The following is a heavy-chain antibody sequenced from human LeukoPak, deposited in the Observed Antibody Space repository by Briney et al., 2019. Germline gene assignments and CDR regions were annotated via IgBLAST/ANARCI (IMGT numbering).Heavy chain of an antibody. Sequence: PGGSLRLSCAASGFTFSSYSMNWVRQAPGKGLEWVSSISSSSSYIYYADSVKGRFTISRDNAKNPLYLQMNSLRAEDTAVYYCARYVTGDGTSDAFDIWGQGTMVTVSS. D-gene: IGHD7-27*01. V-gene: IGHV3-21*01. CDR2: ISSSSSYI. J-gene: IGHJ3*02. CDR1: GFTFSSYS. CDR3: ARYVTGDGTSDAFDI.